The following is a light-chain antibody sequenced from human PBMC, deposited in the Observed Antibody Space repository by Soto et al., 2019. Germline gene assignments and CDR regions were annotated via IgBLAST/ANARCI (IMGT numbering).Light chain of an antibody. V-gene: IGLV1-51*01. J-gene: IGLJ1*01. CDR3: GTWDTGLRAYV. Sequence: QSVVTQPPSVSAAPGQKVTISCSGSSSSSHIGHHSVSWYQHLPGTAPKLLIYDNDQRPSGIPARFSGSKSATSATLDITGLQTGDEADYYCGTWDTGLRAYVLGTATKLTVL. CDR1: SSSSHIGHHS. CDR2: DND.